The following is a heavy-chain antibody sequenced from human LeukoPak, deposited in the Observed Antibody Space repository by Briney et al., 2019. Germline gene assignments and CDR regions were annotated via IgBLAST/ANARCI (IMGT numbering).Heavy chain of an antibody. V-gene: IGHV3-64*01. Sequence: GGSLRLSCAASGFTFSSYAMHWVRQAPGKGLEYVSAISSNGGSTYYANSVKGRFTISRDNSKNTLYLQMGSLRAEDMAVYYCARTGCSGGSCYYDYWGQGTLVTVSS. CDR1: GFTFSSYA. D-gene: IGHD2-15*01. J-gene: IGHJ4*02. CDR3: ARTGCSGGSCYYDY. CDR2: ISSNGGST.